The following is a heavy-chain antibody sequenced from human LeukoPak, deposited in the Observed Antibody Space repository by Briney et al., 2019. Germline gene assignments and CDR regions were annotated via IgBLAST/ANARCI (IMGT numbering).Heavy chain of an antibody. CDR1: GGSFSGYY. Sequence: SETLSLTCAVYGGSFSGYYWSWIRQPPGKGLERIGEINHSGSTNYNPSLKSRVTISVDTSKNQFSLKLSSVTAADTAVYYCARGRGERYCSSTSCHDAFDIWGQGTMVTVSS. V-gene: IGHV4-34*01. D-gene: IGHD2-2*01. J-gene: IGHJ3*02. CDR3: ARGRGERYCSSTSCHDAFDI. CDR2: INHSGST.